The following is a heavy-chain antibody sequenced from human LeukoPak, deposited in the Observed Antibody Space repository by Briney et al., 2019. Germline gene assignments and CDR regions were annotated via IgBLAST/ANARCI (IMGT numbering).Heavy chain of an antibody. CDR1: GFTFDDYA. J-gene: IGHJ5*02. D-gene: IGHD6-6*01. CDR2: ISGDGGST. Sequence: GGSLRLSCAASGFTFDDYAMHWVRQAPGKGLEWVSLISGDGGSTYYADSVKGRFTISRDNSKNSLYLQMNSLRTENTALYYCAKDYGQLWWFDPWGQGTLVTVSS. CDR3: AKDYGQLWWFDP. V-gene: IGHV3-43*02.